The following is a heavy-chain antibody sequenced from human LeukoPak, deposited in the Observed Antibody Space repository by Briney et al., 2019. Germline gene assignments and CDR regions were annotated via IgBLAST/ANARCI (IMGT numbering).Heavy chain of an antibody. CDR3: ARSITMVRGVIGYDAFDI. J-gene: IGHJ3*02. V-gene: IGHV3-53*01. D-gene: IGHD3-10*01. Sequence: PGGSLRLSCAASGFTVSSNYMSWVRQAPGKGLEWVSFIYSGGSTYYADSVKGRFTISRDSSKNTLFLQMNSLRAEDTAVYYCARSITMVRGVIGYDAFDIWGQGTMVTVSS. CDR2: IYSGGST. CDR1: GFTVSSNY.